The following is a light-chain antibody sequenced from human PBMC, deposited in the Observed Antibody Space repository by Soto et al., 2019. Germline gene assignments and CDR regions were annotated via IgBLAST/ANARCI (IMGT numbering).Light chain of an antibody. CDR1: SSNIGGNT. CDR2: SNS. J-gene: IGLJ2*01. CDR3: AAWDDGLNALV. V-gene: IGLV1-44*01. Sequence: QSVLTQPPSASGTPGQTVIISCSGSSSNIGGNTVNWYQQLPGTAPKLLIFSNSQRPSGVPDRFSGSRSGTSASLPITGVQSEDEAHYYCAAWDDGLNALVFGGGTKVTVL.